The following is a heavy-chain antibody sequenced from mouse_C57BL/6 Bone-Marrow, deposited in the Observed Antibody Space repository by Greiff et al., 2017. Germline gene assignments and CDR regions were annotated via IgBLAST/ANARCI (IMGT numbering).Heavy chain of an antibody. J-gene: IGHJ1*03. D-gene: IGHD1-1*01. V-gene: IGHV14-3*01. Sequence: EVQLQQSVAELVRPGASVKLSCTASGFNIKNTYMHWVKQRPEQGLEWIGRIDPANGNTKYAPKFQGKATITADTSSNTAYLQLSSLTSEDTAIYYCARNIGPTGSSYWYFDVWGTGTTVTVSS. CDR3: ARNIGPTGSSYWYFDV. CDR2: IDPANGNT. CDR1: GFNIKNTY.